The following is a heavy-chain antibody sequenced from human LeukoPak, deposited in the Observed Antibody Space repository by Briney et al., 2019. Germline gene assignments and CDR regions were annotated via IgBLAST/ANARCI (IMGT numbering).Heavy chain of an antibody. V-gene: IGHV1-2*02. CDR2: IDPNSGGT. CDR1: GYTFTGNH. J-gene: IGHJ4*02. D-gene: IGHD6-19*01. Sequence: ASVKVSCKASGYTFTGNHVHWLRQAPGQGLDWMGWIDPNSGGTKYAQKFQDRVTMTRDTSISTAYMELSRLRSDDTAVYYCARDAVYSSGWQSWGQGTLVTVSS. CDR3: ARDAVYSSGWQS.